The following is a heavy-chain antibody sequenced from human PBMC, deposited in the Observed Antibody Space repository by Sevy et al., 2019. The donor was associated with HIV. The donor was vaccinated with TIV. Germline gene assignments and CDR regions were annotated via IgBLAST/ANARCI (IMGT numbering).Heavy chain of an antibody. J-gene: IGHJ6*02. D-gene: IGHD1-1*01. CDR2: IYSDDNA. CDR1: GFTVSSNY. CDR3: ARGKRGYGYGMDV. V-gene: IGHV3-53*01. Sequence: GGSLRLSCAASGFTVSSNYMSWVRQAPGKGLEWVSVIYSDDNAYSADTVKGRFTISRDKSKNTLHLQMNNLRVEDTAVYYCARGKRGYGYGMDVWGQGTTVTVSS.